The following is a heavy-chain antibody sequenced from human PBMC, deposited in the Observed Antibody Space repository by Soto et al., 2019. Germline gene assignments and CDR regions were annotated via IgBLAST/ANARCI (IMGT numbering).Heavy chain of an antibody. CDR2: IVVGSGNT. V-gene: IGHV1-58*01. CDR1: GFTFTSSA. CDR3: ARDQGRGWSSDAFNI. Sequence: SVKVSCKASGFTFTSSAVQWVRQARGQRLEWIGWIVVGSGNTNYAQKFQERVTITRDMSTSTAYMELSSLRSEDTAVYYCARDQGRGWSSDAFNIWGQGTMVTVSS. D-gene: IGHD6-19*01. J-gene: IGHJ3*02.